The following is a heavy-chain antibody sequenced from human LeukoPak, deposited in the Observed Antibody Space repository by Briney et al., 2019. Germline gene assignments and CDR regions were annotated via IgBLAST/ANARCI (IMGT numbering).Heavy chain of an antibody. J-gene: IGHJ6*04. Sequence: PSRTLSLTCYVPYRTMSKDDDSLNLIKQPPGTGLGPIGNIYHSGKTYYDQSLKSRGTISVDMSKNQFSLNLSSVTAAHTAVYYCAPAITTYFHYGMAVWGKGTTVTVSS. CDR3: APAITTYFHYGMAV. CDR1: YRTMSKDDDS. CDR2: IYHSGKT. V-gene: IGHV4-30-2*01. D-gene: IGHD4-11*01.